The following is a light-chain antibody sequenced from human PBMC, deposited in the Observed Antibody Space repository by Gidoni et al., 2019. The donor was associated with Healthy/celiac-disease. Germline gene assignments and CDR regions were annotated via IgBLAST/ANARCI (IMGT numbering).Light chain of an antibody. CDR2: AAS. J-gene: IGKJ2*04. CDR1: QSISSY. CDR3: QQSYSTLSCS. V-gene: IGKV1-39*01. Sequence: DIQMTQSPSSLSASVGDRVTITCRASQSISSYLNWYQQKPEKAPKLLIYAASSLQSGVPSRFSGSGSGTDFTLTISSLQPEDFATYYCQQSYSTLSCSFXXXTKLEIK.